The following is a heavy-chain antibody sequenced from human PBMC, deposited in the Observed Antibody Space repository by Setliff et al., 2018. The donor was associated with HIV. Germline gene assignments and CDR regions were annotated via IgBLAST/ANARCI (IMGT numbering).Heavy chain of an antibody. D-gene: IGHD7-27*01. Sequence: NPSETLSLTCTVSGVSTSSTSYYWSWIRQHPGKGLEWIGYIYYSGTTHYNPSLKSRVFISVDTSKNQFSLKLSSVTAADTAVYYCARQPSWGSIDYWGQGTLVTVSS. J-gene: IGHJ4*02. CDR1: GVSTSSTSYY. V-gene: IGHV4-31*03. CDR2: IYYSGTT. CDR3: ARQPSWGSIDY.